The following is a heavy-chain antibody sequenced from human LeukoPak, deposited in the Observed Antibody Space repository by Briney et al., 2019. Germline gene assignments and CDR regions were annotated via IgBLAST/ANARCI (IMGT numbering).Heavy chain of an antibody. CDR1: GFQFSGFD. V-gene: IGHV3-13*01. D-gene: IGHD3-10*01. CDR3: ERAVYGSGSPRCGLDV. CDR2: STAGDT. Sequence: GGSLRLSCAASGFQFSGFDMHWIRHAIRKGLEGVAASTAGDTFYPDSVRGRFTISRENAKNTLYLQMNSLSAGDTAVYYCERAVYGSGSPRCGLDVWGRGTTVTVSS. J-gene: IGHJ6*02.